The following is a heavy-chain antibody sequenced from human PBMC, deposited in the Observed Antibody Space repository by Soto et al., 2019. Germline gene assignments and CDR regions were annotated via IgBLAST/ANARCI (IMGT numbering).Heavy chain of an antibody. J-gene: IGHJ6*02. V-gene: IGHV4-59*08. CDR1: GGSISSYY. CDR2: IYYSGST. CDR3: ARGGRRSPGMDV. D-gene: IGHD3-16*01. Sequence: SETLSLTCTVSGGSISSYYWSWIRQPPGKGLEWIGYIYYSGSTNYNPSLKSRVTISVDTSKNQFSLKLSSVTAADTAVYYCARGGRRSPGMDVWGQGTTVTVSS.